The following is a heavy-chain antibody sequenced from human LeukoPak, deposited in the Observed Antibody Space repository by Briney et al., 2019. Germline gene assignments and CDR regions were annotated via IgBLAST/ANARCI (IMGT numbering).Heavy chain of an antibody. V-gene: IGHV4-4*02. Sequence: SETLSLTCAVSGGSISSSNRWSWVRQPPGKGLEWIGEIYHSGSTNYNPSLKSRVTISVDKSKNQFSLKLSSVTAADTAVYYCARRGYSYGYADYWGQGTLVTVSS. CDR2: IYHSGST. CDR1: GGSISSSNR. D-gene: IGHD5-18*01. CDR3: ARRGYSYGYADY. J-gene: IGHJ4*02.